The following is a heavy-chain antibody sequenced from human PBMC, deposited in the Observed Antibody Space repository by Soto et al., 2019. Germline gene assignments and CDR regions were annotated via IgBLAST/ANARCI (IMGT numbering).Heavy chain of an antibody. CDR3: ARHYSSGSRNWFDP. CDR1: VGSLNSSSDF. D-gene: IGHD6-19*01. Sequence: PSETLSLTGSVAVGSLNSSSDFWGWVRQPPGKGLEWIGSIYYSGSTYYNPSLRSRVTISVDTSKNQFSLKLSSVTAADTAVFYCARHYSSGSRNWFDPWGQGTQVTVSS. J-gene: IGHJ5*02. V-gene: IGHV4-39*01. CDR2: IYYSGST.